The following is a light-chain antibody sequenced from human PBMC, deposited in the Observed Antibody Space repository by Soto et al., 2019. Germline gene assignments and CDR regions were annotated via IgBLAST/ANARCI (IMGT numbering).Light chain of an antibody. CDR3: SSYGGNNNVI. CDR1: SSDVGRYNY. V-gene: IGLV2-8*01. J-gene: IGLJ2*01. CDR2: EVN. Sequence: QSALTQPPSASGSPEQSVTISCTGTSSDVGRYNYVSWYQQHPGKAPKLMIYEVNKRPSGVPDRFSGSKSGNTASLTVSGLQAEDEADYYCSSYGGNNNVIFGGGTKLTVL.